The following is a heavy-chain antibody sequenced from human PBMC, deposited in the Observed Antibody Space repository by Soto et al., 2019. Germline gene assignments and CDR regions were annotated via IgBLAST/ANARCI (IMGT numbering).Heavy chain of an antibody. Sequence: AGGSLRLSCSASGFLFNTFTMHWVRQAPGKGLECISSIISHGNKTYYADSVKGRFTISRDNSKNMVYLQMSSLRAEDTAVYYCVKVRFGSYYYFDSWGQGTLVTVSS. V-gene: IGHV3-64D*06. CDR3: VKVRFGSYYYFDS. CDR1: GFLFNTFT. D-gene: IGHD1-26*01. CDR2: IISHGNKT. J-gene: IGHJ4*02.